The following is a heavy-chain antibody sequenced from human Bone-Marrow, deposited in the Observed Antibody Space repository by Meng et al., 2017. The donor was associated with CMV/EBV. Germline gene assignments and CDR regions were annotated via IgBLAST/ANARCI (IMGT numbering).Heavy chain of an antibody. CDR2: ISSSGSTI. CDR3: ARASLTYYYDSSGYLDY. Sequence: GESLKISCAASGFTFSDYYMSWIRQAPGKGLEWVSYISSSGSTIYYADSVKGRFTISRDNAKNSLYLQMNSLRAEDTAVYYCARASLTYYYDSSGYLDYWGQGTLVTVSS. D-gene: IGHD3-22*01. J-gene: IGHJ4*02. CDR1: GFTFSDYY. V-gene: IGHV3-11*04.